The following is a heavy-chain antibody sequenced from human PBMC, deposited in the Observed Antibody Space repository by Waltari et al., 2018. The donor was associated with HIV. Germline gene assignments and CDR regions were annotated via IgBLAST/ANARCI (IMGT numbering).Heavy chain of an antibody. CDR1: GYRFTSYW. V-gene: IGHV5-51*01. Sequence: EVQLVQSGAEVKKPGESLKISCKGSGYRFTSYWIGWVRQMPGKGLEWMGIINPGDSDTRDSPAFQGQVTISTDKSISTAYLQWSNLKASDTAMYYCARQKSVAGGKWFDPWGQGTLVTVSS. D-gene: IGHD6-19*01. J-gene: IGHJ5*02. CDR2: INPGDSDT. CDR3: ARQKSVAGGKWFDP.